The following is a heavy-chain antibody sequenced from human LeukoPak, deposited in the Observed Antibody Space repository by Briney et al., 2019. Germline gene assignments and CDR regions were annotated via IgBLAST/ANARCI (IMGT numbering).Heavy chain of an antibody. V-gene: IGHV4-38-2*02. CDR1: GYSISSGYY. Sequence: SETLSLTCTVSGYSISSGYYWGWIRQPPGKGLEWIGSIYHSGSTYYNPSLKSRVTISVDTSKNQFSLKLSSVTAADTAVYYCAREVYNWNYEGNWFDPWGQGTLVTVSS. CDR3: AREVYNWNYEGNWFDP. CDR2: IYHSGST. D-gene: IGHD1-7*01. J-gene: IGHJ5*02.